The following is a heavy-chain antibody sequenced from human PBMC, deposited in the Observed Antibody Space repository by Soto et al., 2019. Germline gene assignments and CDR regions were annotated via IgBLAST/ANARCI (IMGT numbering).Heavy chain of an antibody. D-gene: IGHD2-2*02. J-gene: IGHJ4*02. CDR3: ATSSPGVPAAIQGGFDY. CDR2: IYYSGST. CDR1: GGSISSSSYY. Sequence: SETLSLTCTVSGGSISSSSYYWGWIRQPPGKGLEWIGSIYYSGSTYYNPSLKSRVTISVDTSKNQFSLKLSSVTAADTAVYYCATSSPGVPAAIQGGFDYWGQGTLVTVSS. V-gene: IGHV4-39*01.